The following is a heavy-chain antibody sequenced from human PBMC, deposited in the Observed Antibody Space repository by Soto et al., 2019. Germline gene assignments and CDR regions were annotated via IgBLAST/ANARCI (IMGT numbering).Heavy chain of an antibody. CDR2: TYYRSKWYN. Sequence: QVPLQQSGPGLVKPSQTLSLTCAISGDSVSSNSAAWNWIRQSPSRGLGWLGRTYYRSKWYNDYAVSVKSRITINPDTSKNQFSLQLNSVTPEDTAVYYCARSLLWFGDANRRFDYWGQGTLVTVSS. CDR3: ARSLLWFGDANRRFDY. D-gene: IGHD3-10*01. J-gene: IGHJ4*02. CDR1: GDSVSSNSAA. V-gene: IGHV6-1*01.